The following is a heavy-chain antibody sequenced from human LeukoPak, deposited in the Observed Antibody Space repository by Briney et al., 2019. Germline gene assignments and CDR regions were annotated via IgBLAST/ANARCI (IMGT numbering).Heavy chain of an antibody. CDR1: GYTFTSYG. D-gene: IGHD6-19*01. J-gene: IGHJ5*02. Sequence: ASVKVSCEASGYTFTSYGISWVRQAPGQGLEWMGWISAYNGNTNYAQKLQGRVTMTTDTSTSTAYMELRSLRSDDTAVYYCARDVAGKNWFDPWGQGTLVTVSS. CDR2: ISAYNGNT. CDR3: ARDVAGKNWFDP. V-gene: IGHV1-18*01.